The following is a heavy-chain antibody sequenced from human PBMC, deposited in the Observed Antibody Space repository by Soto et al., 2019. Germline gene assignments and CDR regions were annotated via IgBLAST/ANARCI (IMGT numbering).Heavy chain of an antibody. D-gene: IGHD5-18*01. CDR1: GGTLSNYA. Sequence: QVQLVQSGAEVKKPGSSVKVSCKTSGGTLSNYAISWLRQAPGQGPEWMGSIIPIFDTANYAQKFQGRVTITADESTSTVYMELSSLRSEDTAVYYCAREGVDSDVVTFFDYWGQGTLVTFSS. CDR2: IIPIFDTA. CDR3: AREGVDSDVVTFFDY. V-gene: IGHV1-69*15. J-gene: IGHJ4*02.